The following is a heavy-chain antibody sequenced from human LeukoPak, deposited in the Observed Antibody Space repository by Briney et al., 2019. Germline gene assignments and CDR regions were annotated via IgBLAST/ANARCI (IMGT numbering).Heavy chain of an antibody. J-gene: IGHJ5*02. CDR3: ARAIAPMSLGYGYNWFDP. V-gene: IGHV1-18*01. Sequence: ASVKVSCKASGYTFTSYGISWVRQAPGQGLEWMGWISAYNGNTNYTQKLQGRVTMTTDTSTSTAYMELRSLRSDDTAVYYCARAIAPMSLGYGYNWFDPWGQGTLVTVSS. D-gene: IGHD5-18*01. CDR2: ISAYNGNT. CDR1: GYTFTSYG.